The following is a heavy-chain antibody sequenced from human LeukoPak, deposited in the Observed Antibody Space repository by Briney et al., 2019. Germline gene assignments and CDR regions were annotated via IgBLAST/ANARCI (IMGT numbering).Heavy chain of an antibody. CDR1: GGSISSGGYY. D-gene: IGHD3-10*01. CDR3: AREGITTIRGIINGWFDP. J-gene: IGHJ5*02. CDR2: IYTSGST. V-gene: IGHV4-61*02. Sequence: SETLTLTCTVSGGSISSGGYYWSWIRQPAGKGLEWIGRIYTSGSTNYNPSLKSRGTISLDTSKNQFSLKLTSVTAADTAVYFCAREGITTIRGIINGWFDPWGHGTLVTVSS.